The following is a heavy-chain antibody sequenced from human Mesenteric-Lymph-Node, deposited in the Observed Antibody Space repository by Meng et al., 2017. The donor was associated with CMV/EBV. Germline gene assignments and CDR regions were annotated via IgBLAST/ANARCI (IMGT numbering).Heavy chain of an antibody. CDR1: GGSISGSSLF. CDR2: IYYDGNT. J-gene: IGHJ3*01. CDR3: ARPIVRELRTSNYDYSDV. D-gene: IGHD3-16*01. V-gene: IGHV4-39*01. Sequence: SETLSLTCTVSGGSISGSSLFWAWVRQPPGKGLEWIGNIYYDGNTFYNPSLRSRVTISADTSNNQFSLRLTSVTAADTAVYYCARPIVRELRTSNYDYSDVWGQGTMVTVSS.